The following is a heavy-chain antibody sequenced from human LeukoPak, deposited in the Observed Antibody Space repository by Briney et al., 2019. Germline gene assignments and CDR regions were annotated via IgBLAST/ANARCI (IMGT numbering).Heavy chain of an antibody. CDR3: ARTYYYDSSGLPTYYMDV. V-gene: IGHV4-38-2*02. D-gene: IGHD3-22*01. CDR1: GYSISSGYY. CDR2: IYHSGST. Sequence: SETLSLTCTVSGYSISSGYYWGWIRQPPGKGLEWIGSIYHSGSTYYNPSLKSRVTISVDTSKNQFSLKLSSVTAADTAVYYCARTYYYDSSGLPTYYMDVWGKGTTVTVSS. J-gene: IGHJ6*03.